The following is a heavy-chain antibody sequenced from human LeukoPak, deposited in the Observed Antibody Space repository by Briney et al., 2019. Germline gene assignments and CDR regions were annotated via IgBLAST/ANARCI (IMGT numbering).Heavy chain of an antibody. CDR3: ARPGGLGAFDI. CDR1: GGSITSYY. J-gene: IGHJ3*02. Sequence: SETLSLTCTVSGGSITSYYWSWIRQPPGKGLEWIGYIYYSGSTNYNPSLKSRVTISVDTSKNQFSLKLSSVTAADTAVYYCARPGGLGAFDIWGQGTMVTVSS. D-gene: IGHD3-10*01. CDR2: IYYSGST. V-gene: IGHV4-59*01.